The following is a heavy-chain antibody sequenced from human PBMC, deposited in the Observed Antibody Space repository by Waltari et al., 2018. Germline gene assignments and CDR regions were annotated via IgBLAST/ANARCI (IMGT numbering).Heavy chain of an antibody. CDR2: ISHSDDTT. J-gene: IGHJ6*02. CDR1: GFTFSDYA. Sequence: EMHLLESGGSLAQPGESLRLSCAASGFTFSDYAMAWVRQAPGKGFEWCSTISHSDDTTYYAESVKGRFTISRDNSKSTLFLQMNSLRADDTAIYYCAKELERKPYYYYGWDVWGQGTTVTVSS. CDR3: AKELERKPYYYYGWDV. V-gene: IGHV3-23*01. D-gene: IGHD1-1*01.